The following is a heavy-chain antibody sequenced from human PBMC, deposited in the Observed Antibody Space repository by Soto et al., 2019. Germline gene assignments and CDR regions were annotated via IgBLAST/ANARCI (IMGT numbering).Heavy chain of an antibody. CDR1: GGSFSGYY. CDR2: INHSEIT. CDR3: ARFLDGYNYFDY. Sequence: SETLSLTCAVYGGSFSGYYWSWIRQPPGKGLEWIGEINHSEITNYNPSLKSRVTISVDTSKNRFSLKLSSVTAADTAVYYCARFLDGYNYFDYWGQGTLVTFSS. V-gene: IGHV4-34*01. J-gene: IGHJ4*02. D-gene: IGHD5-12*01.